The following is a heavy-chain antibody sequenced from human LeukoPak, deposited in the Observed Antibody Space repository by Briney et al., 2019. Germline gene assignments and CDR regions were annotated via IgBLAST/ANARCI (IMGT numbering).Heavy chain of an antibody. V-gene: IGHV5-51*01. Sequence: GESLKISCRGSGYSFTSYWIGWVRQMPGKGLEWMGIIYPGDSDTRYSPSFHGQVTISDDKSISTAYLQWSSLKASDTAMYYCARVKAYYGSGIDAFDIWGQGTMVTVSS. J-gene: IGHJ3*02. D-gene: IGHD3-10*01. CDR1: GYSFTSYW. CDR2: IYPGDSDT. CDR3: ARVKAYYGSGIDAFDI.